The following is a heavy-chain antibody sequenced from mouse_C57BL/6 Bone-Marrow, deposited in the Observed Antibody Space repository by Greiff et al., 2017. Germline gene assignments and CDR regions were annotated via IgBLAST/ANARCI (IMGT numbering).Heavy chain of an antibody. V-gene: IGHV5-4*01. CDR3: AREGGYDYEDY. Sequence: DVHLVESGGGLVKPGGSLKLSCAASGFTFSSYAMSWVRQTPEKRLEWVATISDGGSYTYYPDNVKGRFTISRDNAKNNLYLQMSHLKSEDTAMYYCAREGGYDYEDYWGQGTTLTVSS. J-gene: IGHJ2*01. D-gene: IGHD2-4*01. CDR2: ISDGGSYT. CDR1: GFTFSSYA.